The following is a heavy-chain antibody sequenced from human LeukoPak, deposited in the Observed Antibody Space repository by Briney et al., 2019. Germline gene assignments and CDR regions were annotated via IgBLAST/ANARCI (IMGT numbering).Heavy chain of an antibody. CDR2: INHSGST. J-gene: IGHJ4*02. CDR1: GGSFSGYY. CDR3: ARVNPGLRYFGY. D-gene: IGHD3-9*01. Sequence: PSETLSLTCAVYGGSFSGYYWSWIRQPPGKGLEWIGEINHSGSTNYNPSLKSRVTISVDTSKNQFSLKLSSVTAADTAVYYCARVNPGLRYFGYWGQGTRVTVSS. V-gene: IGHV4-34*01.